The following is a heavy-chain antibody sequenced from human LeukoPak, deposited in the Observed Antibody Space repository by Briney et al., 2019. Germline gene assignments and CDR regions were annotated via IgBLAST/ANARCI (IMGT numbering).Heavy chain of an antibody. CDR2: IIPIFGTA. V-gene: IGHV1-69*05. Sequence: SVKVSCKASGGTFSSYAISWVRQAPGQGREWRGGIIPIFGTANYAQKFQGRVTITTDESTSTAYMELSSLRSEDTAVYYCARGVIAARYSLNYYYYMDVWGKGTTVTVSS. D-gene: IGHD6-6*01. CDR3: ARGVIAARYSLNYYYYMDV. J-gene: IGHJ6*03. CDR1: GGTFSSYA.